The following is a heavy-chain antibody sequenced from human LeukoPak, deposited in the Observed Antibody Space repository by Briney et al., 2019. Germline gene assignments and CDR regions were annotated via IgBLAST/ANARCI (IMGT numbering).Heavy chain of an antibody. CDR3: ARGPTWSGYYLIDY. D-gene: IGHD3-3*01. CDR1: GFTFSSYS. J-gene: IGHJ4*02. CDR2: ISSSSSYI. V-gene: IGHV3-21*01. Sequence: GGSLRLSCAASGFTFSSYSMNWVRQAPGKGLEWVSSISSSSSYIYYADSVKGRFTISRDNSKNTLYLQMNSLRAEDTAVYYCARGPTWSGYYLIDYWGQGTLVTVSS.